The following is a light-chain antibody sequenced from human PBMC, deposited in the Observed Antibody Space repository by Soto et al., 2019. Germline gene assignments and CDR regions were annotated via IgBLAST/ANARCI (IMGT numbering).Light chain of an antibody. Sequence: EIVMTQSTATLSVSPGEGATLSCRASQSVSSKLAWYQQKPGQAPRLLIYGASTRATGIPARFSGSGSGTEFTLIISSLQSEDSAVYYCQQYNSWLWTFGQGTKGEIK. V-gene: IGKV3-15*01. J-gene: IGKJ1*01. CDR3: QQYNSWLWT. CDR1: QSVSSK. CDR2: GAS.